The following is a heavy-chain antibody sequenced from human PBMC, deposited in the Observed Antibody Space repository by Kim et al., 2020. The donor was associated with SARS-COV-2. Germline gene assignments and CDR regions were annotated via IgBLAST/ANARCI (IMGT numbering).Heavy chain of an antibody. CDR1: GFTFTNYW. J-gene: IGHJ6*02. V-gene: IGHV3-7*01. CDR2: IKQGGNEK. CDR3: ARHVFHGLDV. Sequence: GGSLRLSCAASGFTFTNYWMTWVRQAPGKGLEWVANIKQGGNEKYYVDSVMGRFTISRDNAKNSVYLQMNSLRVDDTALYYCARHVFHGLDVWGQGTTVTVSS.